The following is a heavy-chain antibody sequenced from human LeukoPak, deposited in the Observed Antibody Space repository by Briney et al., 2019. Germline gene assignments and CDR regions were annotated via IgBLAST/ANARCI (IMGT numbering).Heavy chain of an antibody. CDR1: GGSMSSHF. CDR3: AMRPKNRAFDI. D-gene: IGHD2/OR15-2a*01. J-gene: IGHJ3*02. CDR2: IYYSGTT. V-gene: IGHV4-59*08. Sequence: SETLSLTCTVSGGSMSSHFWSWIRQPPGKGPEWIGYIYYSGTTNYNPSLTSRVTISLDTSKNQFSLRLTSVTAADTAVYYCAMRPKNRAFDIWGQGTMVTVSS.